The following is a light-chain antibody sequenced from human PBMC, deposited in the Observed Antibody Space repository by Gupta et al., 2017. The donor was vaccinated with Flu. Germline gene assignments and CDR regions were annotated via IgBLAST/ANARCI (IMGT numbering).Light chain of an antibody. Sequence: DIQMTQSPSSLSASVGDRVTITCRASQSISSYLNWYQQKPGKAPKLLIYASSSLQSGVPSRFSGSGSGTDFNLTISSLQPEDFATYFWQQRYSTLPEISFGQGTKLEIK. V-gene: IGKV1-39*01. J-gene: IGKJ2*03. CDR3: QQRYSTLPEIS. CDR2: ASS. CDR1: QSISSY.